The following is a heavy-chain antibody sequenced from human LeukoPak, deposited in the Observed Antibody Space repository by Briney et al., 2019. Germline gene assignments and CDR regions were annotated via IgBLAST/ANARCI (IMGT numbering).Heavy chain of an antibody. CDR3: ARPYSTGIRDAYDM. Sequence: GESLKISCTASGYSFTNYWIAWVRQMPGAGLEWMGTIYPGDSDARCSPAFQGQFTLSVDRSTTTAYLQWPSLKASDTAMYYCARPYSTGIRDAYDMWGQGTMVIVSS. V-gene: IGHV5-51*01. CDR2: IYPGDSDA. CDR1: GYSFTNYW. D-gene: IGHD2/OR15-2a*01. J-gene: IGHJ3*02.